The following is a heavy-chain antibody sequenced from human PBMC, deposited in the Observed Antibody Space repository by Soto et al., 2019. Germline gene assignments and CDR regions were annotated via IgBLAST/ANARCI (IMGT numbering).Heavy chain of an antibody. Sequence: SETLSLTCAVYGGSFSGYYWSWIRQPPGKGLEWIGEINHSGSTNYNPSLKSRVTISVDTSKNQFSLKLSSVTAADTAAYYCARTRKFYGSGTPGDYMDVWGKGTTVTVSS. CDR1: GGSFSGYY. D-gene: IGHD3-10*01. V-gene: IGHV4-34*01. CDR2: INHSGST. J-gene: IGHJ6*03. CDR3: ARTRKFYGSGTPGDYMDV.